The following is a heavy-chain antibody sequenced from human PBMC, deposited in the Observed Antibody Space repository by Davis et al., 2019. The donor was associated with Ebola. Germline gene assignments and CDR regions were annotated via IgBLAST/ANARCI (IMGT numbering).Heavy chain of an antibody. J-gene: IGHJ6*02. CDR2: ISGSGGST. V-gene: IGHV3-23*01. D-gene: IGHD3-10*01. CDR1: GFTFSSYA. Sequence: GESLKISCAASGFTFSSYAMSWVRQAPGKGLEWVSAISGSGGSTYYADSVKGRFTISRDNSKNTLYLQMNSLRAEDTAVYYCARGRITMVRGVIDYYGMDVWGQGTTVTVSS. CDR3: ARGRITMVRGVIDYYGMDV.